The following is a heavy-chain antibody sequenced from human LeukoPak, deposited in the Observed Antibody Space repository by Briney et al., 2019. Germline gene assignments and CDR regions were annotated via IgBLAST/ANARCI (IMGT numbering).Heavy chain of an antibody. J-gene: IGHJ3*02. CDR2: ISSSGSTI. V-gene: IGHV3-48*03. CDR1: GFTFSSYE. D-gene: IGHD3-10*01. Sequence: GGSLRLSCAASGFTFSSYEMNWVRQAPGKGLEWVSYISSSGSTIYYADSVKGRFTISRDNAKNSLYLQMNSLRAEDTAVYYCASGTYYYGSGSYANAFDIWGQGTMVTVSS. CDR3: ASGTYYYGSGSYANAFDI.